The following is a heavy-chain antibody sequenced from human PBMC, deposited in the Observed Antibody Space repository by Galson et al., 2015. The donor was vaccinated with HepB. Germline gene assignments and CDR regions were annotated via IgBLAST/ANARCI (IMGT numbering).Heavy chain of an antibody. Sequence: SLRLSCAASGFTFSNYAMSWVRQAPGKGLEWVSGTNGSGDKTYYTDSVKGRFTISRDNTKNTLYLQMNRLRAEDTAVYYCAKPLRRDGYIFPYDYWGQGTLVTVSS. CDR3: AKPLRRDGYIFPYDY. CDR2: TNGSGDKT. J-gene: IGHJ4*01. D-gene: IGHD5-24*01. CDR1: GFTFSNYA. V-gene: IGHV3-23*01.